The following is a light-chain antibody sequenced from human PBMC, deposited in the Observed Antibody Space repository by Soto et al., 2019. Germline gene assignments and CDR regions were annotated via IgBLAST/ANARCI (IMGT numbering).Light chain of an antibody. V-gene: IGKV1-9*01. Sequence: DSQLTQSPSFLSASVGDRVTITCRASQGISTYLACYQQKPGKAPKLLIYAASTLESGVPSRFSGSGSGTEFTITISSLQPEDCATYYCQQLNSYPLTVGGGPNVEIK. CDR1: QGISTY. CDR2: AAS. J-gene: IGKJ4*01. CDR3: QQLNSYPLT.